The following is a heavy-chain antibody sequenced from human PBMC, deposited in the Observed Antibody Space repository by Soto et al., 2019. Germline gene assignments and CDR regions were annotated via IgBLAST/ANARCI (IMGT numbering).Heavy chain of an antibody. Sequence: EVQLSESGGGLVQPGGSLRLSCTASGFNFGNYAMGWARQAPGKGLEWLSSLAVPYTGAQTYYADSVAGRLTVSRDDSKNTLYLELNSLRAEDTAVYYCAKDWGRIAVAGWTDWGPGTLVTVSS. V-gene: IGHV3-23*01. CDR1: GFNFGNYA. CDR3: AKDWGRIAVAGWTD. D-gene: IGHD6-19*01. J-gene: IGHJ4*02. CDR2: VPYTGAQT.